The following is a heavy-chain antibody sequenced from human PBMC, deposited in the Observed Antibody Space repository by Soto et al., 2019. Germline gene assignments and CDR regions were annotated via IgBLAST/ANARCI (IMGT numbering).Heavy chain of an antibody. V-gene: IGHV3-21*01. CDR2: ISSSSSYI. J-gene: IGHJ6*03. D-gene: IGHD1-1*01. Sequence: GGSLRLSCAASGFTFSSYSMNWVRQAPGKGLEWVSSISSSSSYIYYADSVKGRFTISRDNAKNSLYLQMNSLRAEDTAVYYCARDFRTGDYYYYMDVWGKGTTVTVSS. CDR3: ARDFRTGDYYYYMDV. CDR1: GFTFSSYS.